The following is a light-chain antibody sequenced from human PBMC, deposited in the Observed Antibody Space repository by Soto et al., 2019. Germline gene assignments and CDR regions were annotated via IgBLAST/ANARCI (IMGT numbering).Light chain of an antibody. J-gene: IGKJ4*01. CDR3: QQRKT. V-gene: IGKV3-11*01. CDR1: QSVSSS. Sequence: ELVLTQSPATLSLSPGERATLSCRASQSVSSSLAWYQQKPGQAPRLLISDASNRATGVPARFSGSGSGTDFTLTISSLEPADFAVYYCQQRKTFGGGTKAEIK. CDR2: DAS.